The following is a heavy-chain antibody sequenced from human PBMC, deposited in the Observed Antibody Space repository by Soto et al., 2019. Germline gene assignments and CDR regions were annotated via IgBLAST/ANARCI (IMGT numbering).Heavy chain of an antibody. CDR3: ARGGSRLGYCSGGSCYSNY. Sequence: QVQLVQSGAEVKKPGASVKVSCKASGYTFTSYDINWVRQATGQGLEWMGWMNPNSGNTGYAQKFQDRVTVTRNTSISTAYMRLSSLRSEDTAVYYCARGGSRLGYCSGGSCYSNYWGQGTLVTVSS. J-gene: IGHJ4*02. CDR2: MNPNSGNT. D-gene: IGHD2-15*01. V-gene: IGHV1-8*01. CDR1: GYTFTSYD.